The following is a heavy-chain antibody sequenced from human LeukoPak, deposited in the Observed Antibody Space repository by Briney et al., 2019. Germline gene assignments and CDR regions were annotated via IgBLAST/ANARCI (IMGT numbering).Heavy chain of an antibody. V-gene: IGHV3-30*02. CDR2: ISYDGSNK. CDR1: GFTFSSYG. CDR3: SKEYGYDYNYFYSMDV. J-gene: IGHJ6*03. D-gene: IGHD1-1*01. Sequence: GGTLRLSCAASGFTFSSYGMHWVPQAPGKGLEGVAFISYDGSNKYHAESVKGRFTISRVNSRNTVYLQMNSLSAGDTAVYFCSKEYGYDYNYFYSMDVWGKGTTVTISS.